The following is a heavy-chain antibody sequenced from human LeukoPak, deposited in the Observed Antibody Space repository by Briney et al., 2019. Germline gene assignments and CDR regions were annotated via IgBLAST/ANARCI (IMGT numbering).Heavy chain of an antibody. CDR2: IIPIFGTA. CDR3: AREAYCSSTSCYVYYYYGMDV. D-gene: IGHD2-2*01. Sequence: ASVKVSCKASGGTFSSYAISWVRQAPGQGLEWMGGIIPIFGTANYAQKFQGRVTITADESTSTAYMELSSLRSEDTAVYYCAREAYCSSTSCYVYYYYGMDVWGQGTTVTVSS. V-gene: IGHV1-69*13. CDR1: GGTFSSYA. J-gene: IGHJ6*02.